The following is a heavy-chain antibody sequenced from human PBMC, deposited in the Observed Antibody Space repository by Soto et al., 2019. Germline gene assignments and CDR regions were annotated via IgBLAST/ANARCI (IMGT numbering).Heavy chain of an antibody. Sequence: SETLSLTCTVCGGSVSSGSYYWSWIRQPPGKGLEWIGYIYYSGSTNYNPSLKSRVTISVDTSKNQFSLKLSSVTAADTAVYYCARDIYGSGANRFDPWGQGTLVTVSS. V-gene: IGHV4-61*01. D-gene: IGHD3-10*01. CDR3: ARDIYGSGANRFDP. CDR1: GGSVSSGSYY. J-gene: IGHJ5*02. CDR2: IYYSGST.